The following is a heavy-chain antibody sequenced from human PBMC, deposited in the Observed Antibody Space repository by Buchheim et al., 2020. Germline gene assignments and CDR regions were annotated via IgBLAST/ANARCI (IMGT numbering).Heavy chain of an antibody. V-gene: IGHV4-34*01. CDR1: GGSFSGYY. J-gene: IGHJ4*02. CDR3: AREAQLNIAARRGIDY. CDR2: INHSGST. D-gene: IGHD6-6*01. Sequence: QVQLQQWGAGLLKPSETLSLTCAVYGGSFSGYYWSWIRQPPGKGLEWIGEINHSGSTNYNPSLKSRVTISVDTSKNQFSLKLSSVAGADTAVYYCAREAQLNIAARRGIDYWGQGTL.